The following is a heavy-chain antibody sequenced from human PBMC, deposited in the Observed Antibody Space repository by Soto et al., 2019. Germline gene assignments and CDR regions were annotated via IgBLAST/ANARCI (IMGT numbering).Heavy chain of an antibody. CDR1: GGSMSSYY. CDR2: IYYSGST. Sequence: PSETLPLTCTASGGSMSSYYWSWIRQPPGKGLEWIGYIYYSGSTNYNPSLKSRVTISVDTSKNQFSLKLSSVTAADTAVYYCARSSRGRAAPDYWGQGTLVTVSS. CDR3: ARSSRGRAAPDY. V-gene: IGHV4-59*01. J-gene: IGHJ4*02. D-gene: IGHD6-6*01.